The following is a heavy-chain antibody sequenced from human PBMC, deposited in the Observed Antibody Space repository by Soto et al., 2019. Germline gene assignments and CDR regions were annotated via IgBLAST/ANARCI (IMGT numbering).Heavy chain of an antibody. CDR1: GASVSSNY. J-gene: IGHJ3*01. V-gene: IGHV4-59*02. D-gene: IGHD2-15*01. CDR3: AREPEGYCRGPHCYTERGAFAV. Sequence: QVQLQESGPGLVKPSETLSLTCTVSGASVSSNYWSWIRQPPGRGLEWIGYLYYIGSTDYNPSLKSRVHISIDTSKNQVSLTLTSVTAADTAVYYCAREPEGYCRGPHCYTERGAFAVWGQGTVVTVSS. CDR2: LYYIGST.